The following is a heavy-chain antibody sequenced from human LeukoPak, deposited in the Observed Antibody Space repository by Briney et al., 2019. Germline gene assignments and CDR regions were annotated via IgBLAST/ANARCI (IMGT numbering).Heavy chain of an antibody. Sequence: ASVKVSCKASGYTFTGYYMHWVRQAPGQGLEWMGWIDPNSGGTNYAQKLQGRVTMTRDTSISTAYMELSRLRSDDTAVYYCARGTDYDFWSGPNLDYWGQGTLVTVSS. CDR2: IDPNSGGT. D-gene: IGHD3-3*01. CDR3: ARGTDYDFWSGPNLDY. CDR1: GYTFTGYY. J-gene: IGHJ4*02. V-gene: IGHV1-2*02.